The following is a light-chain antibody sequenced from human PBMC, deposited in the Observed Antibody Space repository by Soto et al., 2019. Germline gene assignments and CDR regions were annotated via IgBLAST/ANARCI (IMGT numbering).Light chain of an antibody. CDR1: GSDVGDSSH. V-gene: IGLV2-11*01. Sequence: QSVLTQPRSVSGSPGQSVTISCTATGSDVGDSSHVSWYQLHPGKAPKLMIYEVNNRPSGLPDRFSGSKSGSTASLTISGLRAEDEAEYYCCLSPGSLTWLFGGGTKLTVL. CDR3: CLSPGSLTWL. J-gene: IGLJ3*02. CDR2: EVN.